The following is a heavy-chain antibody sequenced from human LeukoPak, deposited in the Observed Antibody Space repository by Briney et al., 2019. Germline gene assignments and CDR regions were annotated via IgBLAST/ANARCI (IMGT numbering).Heavy chain of an antibody. CDR1: GGSISTYY. J-gene: IGHJ2*01. CDR2: VYYSGTT. CDR3: ARSDRDLWYFDL. Sequence: SETLSLTCTVSGGSISTYYWSWIRQPPGKGLEWIGYVYYSGTTNYKYKSSLKSRVTISVDTSKNQFSLRMSSVTAADTAVYYCARSDRDLWYFDLWGRGTLVTVSS. V-gene: IGHV4-59*01.